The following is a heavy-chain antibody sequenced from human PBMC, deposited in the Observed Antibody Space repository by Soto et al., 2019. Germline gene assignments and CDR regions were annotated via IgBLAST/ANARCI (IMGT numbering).Heavy chain of an antibody. CDR3: ARDQSIAAAGTTDPTDS. Sequence: WGSLGLCCVASGVTFSSYGMHGVRQAPGKGLEWVAVIWYDGSNKYYADSVKGRFTISRDNSKNTLYLQMNSLRAEDTAVYYCARDQSIAAAGTTDPTDSWGQGTLVTVS. V-gene: IGHV3-33*01. J-gene: IGHJ4*02. CDR2: IWYDGSNK. D-gene: IGHD6-13*01. CDR1: GVTFSSYG.